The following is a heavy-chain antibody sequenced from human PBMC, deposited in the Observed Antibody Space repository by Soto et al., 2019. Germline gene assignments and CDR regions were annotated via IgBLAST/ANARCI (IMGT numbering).Heavy chain of an antibody. Sequence: PGGSLRLSCAASGFTFSSYGMHWVRQAPGKGLEWVAVISYDGSNKYYADSVKGRFTISRDNSKNTLYLQMNSLRAEDTAVYYCAKDWHRLHPSPDYDILTGSVYYYGMDVWGHGTTVTV. V-gene: IGHV3-30*18. CDR3: AKDWHRLHPSPDYDILTGSVYYYGMDV. J-gene: IGHJ6*02. D-gene: IGHD3-9*01. CDR1: GFTFSSYG. CDR2: ISYDGSNK.